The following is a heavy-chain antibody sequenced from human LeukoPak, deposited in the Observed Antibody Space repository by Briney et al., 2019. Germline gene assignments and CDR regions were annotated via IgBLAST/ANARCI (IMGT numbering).Heavy chain of an antibody. CDR3: ARVVSSFDY. CDR1: GFTFGSCW. Sequence: AGGSLRLSCAASGFTFGSCWMNWVRQTPGKGLEWVANIKQDGSEKYYVDSVKGRFTISRDNAKNSLYLQMNSLRAEDTAVYYCARVVSSFDYWGQGTLVTVSS. J-gene: IGHJ4*02. CDR2: IKQDGSEK. V-gene: IGHV3-7*01. D-gene: IGHD2-2*01.